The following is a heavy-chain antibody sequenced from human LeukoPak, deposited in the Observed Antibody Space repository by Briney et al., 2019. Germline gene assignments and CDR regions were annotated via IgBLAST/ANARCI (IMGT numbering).Heavy chain of an antibody. CDR1: GGTFSSYA. J-gene: IGHJ5*02. V-gene: IGHV1-69*06. CDR2: IIPIFGTA. CDR3: AILWGYSSSWYEFWFDP. D-gene: IGHD6-13*01. Sequence: ASVKVSRKASGGTFSSYAISWVRQAPGQGLEWMGGIIPIFGTANYAQKFQGRVTITADKSTSTAYMELSSLRSEDTAVYYCAILWGYSSSWYEFWFDPWGQGTLVTVSS.